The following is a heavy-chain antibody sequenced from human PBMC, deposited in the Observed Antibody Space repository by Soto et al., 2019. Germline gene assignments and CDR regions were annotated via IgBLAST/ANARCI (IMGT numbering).Heavy chain of an antibody. CDR1: GFTFSSYG. Sequence: GGSLRLSCAASGFTFSSYGMHWVRQAPGKGLEWVAVISYDGSNKYYADSVKGRFTISRDNSKNTLYLQMNSLRAEDTAVYYCHSTRAFYDAFDIWGQGTMVTVSS. CDR2: ISYDGSNK. J-gene: IGHJ3*02. CDR3: HSTRAFYDAFDI. V-gene: IGHV3-30*03. D-gene: IGHD2-2*01.